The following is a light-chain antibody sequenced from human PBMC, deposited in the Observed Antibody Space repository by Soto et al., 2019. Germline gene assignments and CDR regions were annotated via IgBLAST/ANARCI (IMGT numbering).Light chain of an antibody. CDR2: AVS. CDR3: QQSYSAPRT. Sequence: DLQMTQSPSSLSASVGARVTITCRASQRFSSYLNWYQQKPGKAPNILSYAVSNLQSGVPSRFSGSGSGTDFTLTISSLQPEDFATYYCQQSYSAPRTFGQGTKVEVK. CDR1: QRFSSY. J-gene: IGKJ1*01. V-gene: IGKV1-39*01.